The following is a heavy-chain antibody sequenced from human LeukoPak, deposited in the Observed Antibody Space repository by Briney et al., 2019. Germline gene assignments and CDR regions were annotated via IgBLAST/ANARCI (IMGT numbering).Heavy chain of an antibody. CDR1: GGSISTYY. Sequence: PSETLSLTCTVSGGSISTYYWSWIRQPPGKGLEWIAYIYYSGSTNYNPSLKSRVTIYVDTSKNLFSLKLSSVTAADTAVYYCARGGSYYGYFDYWGHGALVTVSS. CDR2: IYYSGST. J-gene: IGHJ4*01. D-gene: IGHD1-26*01. V-gene: IGHV4-59*01. CDR3: ARGGSYYGYFDY.